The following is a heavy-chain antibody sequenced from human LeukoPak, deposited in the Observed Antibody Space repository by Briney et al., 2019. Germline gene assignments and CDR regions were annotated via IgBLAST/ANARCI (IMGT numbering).Heavy chain of an antibody. V-gene: IGHV4-34*01. D-gene: IGHD4-17*01. CDR2: INPSGST. Sequence: SETLSLTCAVYGGSFSGYYWSWIRQPPGKGLEWIGEINPSGSTNYNPSLKSRVTISVDTSKNQFSLKLSSVTAADTAVYYCARGVRRLRLYYYYYMDVWGKGTTVTVSS. CDR3: ARGVRRLRLYYYYYMDV. CDR1: GGSFSGYY. J-gene: IGHJ6*03.